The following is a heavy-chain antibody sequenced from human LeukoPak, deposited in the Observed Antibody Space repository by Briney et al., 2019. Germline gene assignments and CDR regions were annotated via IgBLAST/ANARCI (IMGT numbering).Heavy chain of an antibody. CDR3: AKDMVGATSADFDY. D-gene: IGHD1-26*01. V-gene: IGHV3-23*01. CDR1: GITFSCYA. CDR2: ISVCGRIT. Sequence: GASLILSWAAAGITFSCYAMSWVRQAPGKLLELVSAISVCGRITYYAASVKGRFTLSRDNSQNTLYLQMNSLRDEDTVVYYCAKDMVGATSADFDYWGQGTLVTVSS. J-gene: IGHJ4*02.